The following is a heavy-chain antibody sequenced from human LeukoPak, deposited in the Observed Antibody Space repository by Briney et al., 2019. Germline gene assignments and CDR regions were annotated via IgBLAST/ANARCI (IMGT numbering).Heavy chain of an antibody. J-gene: IGHJ4*02. CDR3: GIDGGFGEFDDY. V-gene: IGHV3-74*01. Sequence: GGSLRLSCAASGFTFSNYWMHWVRQAPGKGLVWVSRVNSHGSSTNYADSVKGRFTISRDNARNTLYLQMNSLRAEDTAVYYCGIDGGFGEFDDYWGQGTLVTVSS. CDR2: VNSHGSST. CDR1: GFTFSNYW. D-gene: IGHD3-10*01.